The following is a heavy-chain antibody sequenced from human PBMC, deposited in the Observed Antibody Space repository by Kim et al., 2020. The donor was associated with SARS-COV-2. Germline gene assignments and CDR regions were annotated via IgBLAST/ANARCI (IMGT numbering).Heavy chain of an antibody. D-gene: IGHD3-22*01. CDR1: GFTFSSYG. Sequence: GGSLRLSCAASGFTFSSYGMHWVRQAPGKGLEWVAVISYDGSNTYYADSVKGRFTISRDNSKNTLYLQMNSLRAEDTAVYYCAKAVTMIVVDDAFDIWGQGTMVTVTS. J-gene: IGHJ3*02. CDR2: ISYDGSNT. CDR3: AKAVTMIVVDDAFDI. V-gene: IGHV3-30*18.